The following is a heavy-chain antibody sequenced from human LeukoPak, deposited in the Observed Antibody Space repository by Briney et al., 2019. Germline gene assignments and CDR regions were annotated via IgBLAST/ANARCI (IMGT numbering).Heavy chain of an antibody. V-gene: IGHV3-21*04. Sequence: PGGSLRLSCAASGFTFSSYSMTWVRQAPGKGLEWISSISSSSYSIYYAESVKGRFTISRDNAKNSLYLQMNSLRAEDTAVYYCARDDSPRHLYTTRYGSGSYYDYWGQGTLVTVSS. J-gene: IGHJ4*02. D-gene: IGHD3-10*01. CDR3: ARDDSPRHLYTTRYGSGSYYDY. CDR2: ISSSSYSI. CDR1: GFTFSSYS.